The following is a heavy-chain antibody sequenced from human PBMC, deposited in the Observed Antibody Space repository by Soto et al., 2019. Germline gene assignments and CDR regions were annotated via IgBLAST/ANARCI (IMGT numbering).Heavy chain of an antibody. D-gene: IGHD1-26*01. CDR1: GFALTTYT. CDR2: INGRSNYK. J-gene: IGHJ4*02. V-gene: IGHV3-21*01. CDR3: VREDGVVGASSAFDS. Sequence: PGGSLRLSFVASGFALTTYTMNWVRQAPGTGLEWVSSINGRSNYKYYSDSVKGRFTVSRDNAQNSLFLQMSRLGPEDTAVYYCVREDGVVGASSAFDSWGQGTLVTVSS.